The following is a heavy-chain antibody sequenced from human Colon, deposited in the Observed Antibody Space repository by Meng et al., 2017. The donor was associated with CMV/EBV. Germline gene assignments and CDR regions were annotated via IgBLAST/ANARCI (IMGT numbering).Heavy chain of an antibody. V-gene: IGHV1-18*01. D-gene: IGHD6-6*01. CDR3: ARVYEYSSSWGSDY. CDR1: GYVFDLYG. Sequence: QVQLGQSGARVKKPGASVKVSCKTSGYVFDLYGISWVRQAPGQGLEWMGWISADKRYTSYAQNLQGRVTMTTDASTSTAYMELRGLRSNDTAVYYCARVYEYSSSWGSDYWGQGTLVTVSS. CDR2: ISADKRYT. J-gene: IGHJ4*02.